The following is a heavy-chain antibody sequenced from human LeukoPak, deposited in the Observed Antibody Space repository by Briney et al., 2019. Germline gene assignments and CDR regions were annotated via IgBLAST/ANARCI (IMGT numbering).Heavy chain of an antibody. J-gene: IGHJ4*02. CDR2: IYHSGST. Sequence: KTSETLSLTCAVSGGSISSGGYSWSWIRQPPGKGLEWIGYIYHSGSTYYNPSLKSRVTISVDRSKNQFSLKLSSVTAADTAVYYCARAGYSSGWLAYFDYWGQGTLVTVSS. D-gene: IGHD6-19*01. CDR3: ARAGYSSGWLAYFDY. V-gene: IGHV4-30-2*01. CDR1: GGSISSGGYS.